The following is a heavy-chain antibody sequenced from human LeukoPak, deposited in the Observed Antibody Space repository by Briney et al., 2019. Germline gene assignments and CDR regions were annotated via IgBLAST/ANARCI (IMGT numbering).Heavy chain of an antibody. D-gene: IGHD6-19*01. J-gene: IGHJ4*02. CDR1: GFTFSSYG. V-gene: IGHV3-33*01. Sequence: GGSLRLSCAASGFTFSSYGMHWVRQAPGKGLEWVAVIWYDGSNKYYADSVKGRFTISRDNSKNTLYLLMNSLRAEDTAVYYCASTSGWYEPIDYWGQGTLVTVSS. CDR2: IWYDGSNK. CDR3: ASTSGWYEPIDY.